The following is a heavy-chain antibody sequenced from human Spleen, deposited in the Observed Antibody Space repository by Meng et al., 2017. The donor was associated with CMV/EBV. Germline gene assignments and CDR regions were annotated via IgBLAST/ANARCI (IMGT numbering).Heavy chain of an antibody. CDR1: GGSFSGYY. CDR3: ARREYSSPDNYFDY. CDR2: INHSGST. V-gene: IGHV4-34*01. Sequence: CAVYGGSFSGYYWSWIRQPPGKGLEWIGEINHSGSTNYNPSLKSRVTISVDTSKNQFSLKLSSVTAADTAVYYCARREYSSPDNYFDYWGQGTLVTVSS. J-gene: IGHJ4*02. D-gene: IGHD6-6*01.